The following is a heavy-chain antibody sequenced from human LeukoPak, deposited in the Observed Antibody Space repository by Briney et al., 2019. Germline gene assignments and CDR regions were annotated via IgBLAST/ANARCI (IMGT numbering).Heavy chain of an antibody. Sequence: SETLSLTCTVSGGSISSGSYYWSWVRQPAGKGLEWIGRIYTSGSTNYNPSLKGRVTISADTSRNQFSLKLTSVTAADTAVYYCARGVPNSGSYYWFDPWGQGTLVTVSS. V-gene: IGHV4-61*02. D-gene: IGHD1-26*01. J-gene: IGHJ5*02. CDR1: GGSISSGSYY. CDR2: IYTSGST. CDR3: ARGVPNSGSYYWFDP.